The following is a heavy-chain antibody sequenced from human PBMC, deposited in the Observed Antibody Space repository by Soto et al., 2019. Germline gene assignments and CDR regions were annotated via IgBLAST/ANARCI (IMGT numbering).Heavy chain of an antibody. J-gene: IGHJ4*02. Sequence: EVQLVESGGGLVQPGGSLRLSCAASGFTFSSYEMNWVRQAPGKGLEWVSYISSSGSTIYYADSVKGRFTISRDNAKNSLYLQMNSLRAEDTAVYYCARGRDGYNPSFDSWGQGTLVTVSS. CDR3: ARGRDGYNPSFDS. V-gene: IGHV3-48*03. CDR1: GFTFSSYE. CDR2: ISSSGSTI. D-gene: IGHD5-12*01.